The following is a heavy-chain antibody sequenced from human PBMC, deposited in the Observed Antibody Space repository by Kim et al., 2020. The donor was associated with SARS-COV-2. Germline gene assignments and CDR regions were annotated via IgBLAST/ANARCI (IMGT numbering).Heavy chain of an antibody. CDR3: ARRDSSRWYGY. D-gene: IGHD6-13*01. J-gene: IGHJ4*02. Sequence: SETLSLTCTVSGGSISSSSYYWGWIRQRPGKGLEWIGSIYYSGSTYYNPSLKSRVTISVDTSKNQFPLKLSSVTAADTAVYYCARRDSSRWYGYWGQGTLVTVSS. CDR2: IYYSGST. CDR1: GGSISSSSYY. V-gene: IGHV4-39*01.